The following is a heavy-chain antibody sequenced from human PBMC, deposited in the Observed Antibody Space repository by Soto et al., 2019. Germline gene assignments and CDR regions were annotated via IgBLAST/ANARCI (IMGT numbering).Heavy chain of an antibody. Sequence: EVQLVESGGGLVKPGWSLRLSCTASGFTFISYTRTWGRQAPGKGLEWVAAISTTSANMWYAGSAKGRFTLSRDNAKNSLYLQMNSLRAEDTAVDHCARGVYGDYTHQYFGYWGQGTLVSVSS. CDR1: GFTFISYT. CDR3: ARGVYGDYTHQYFGY. D-gene: IGHD4-17*01. V-gene: IGHV3-21*01. CDR2: ISTTSANM. J-gene: IGHJ4*02.